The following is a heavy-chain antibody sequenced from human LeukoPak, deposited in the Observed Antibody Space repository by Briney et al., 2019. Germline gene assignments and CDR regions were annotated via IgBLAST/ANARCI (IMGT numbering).Heavy chain of an antibody. J-gene: IGHJ4*02. V-gene: IGHV3-30*18. D-gene: IGHD4-17*01. CDR2: MSNSGEKT. CDR3: AKGGASVTRYVDY. Sequence: GGSLRLSCAASGFTFDDYGMSWVRQAPGKGLEWGGIMSNSGEKTFYGEAVKGRFTISRDNSQNALYLQMNSLRPEDTAVYYCAKGGASVTRYVDYWGQGTLVTVSS. CDR1: GFTFDDYG.